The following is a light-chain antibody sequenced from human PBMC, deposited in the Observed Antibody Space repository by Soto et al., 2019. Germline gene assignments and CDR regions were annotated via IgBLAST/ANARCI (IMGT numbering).Light chain of an antibody. J-gene: IGKJ1*01. CDR2: AAS. CDR1: QSVTSSY. Sequence: EIVLTQSPGTLSLSPGERATLSCRATQSVTSSYLAWYQHKPGQAPRLLIYAASSRATGIPDRFSGSGSGTDFTLTISRLEPEDFAVYYCQQYGKSPTFGQGTKVEIK. CDR3: QQYGKSPT. V-gene: IGKV3-20*01.